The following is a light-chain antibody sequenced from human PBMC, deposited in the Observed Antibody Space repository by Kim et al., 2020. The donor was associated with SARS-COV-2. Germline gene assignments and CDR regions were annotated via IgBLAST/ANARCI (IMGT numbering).Light chain of an antibody. CDR2: YDV. CDR3: QVWHSGSNHWV. J-gene: IGLJ3*02. Sequence: APGATARNNCEEDNSGSKAVHWYQQRPGQAPVLVIYYDVDRPSGIPERFSGSNSGTAATLTITRVEPGDEADYYCQVWHSGSNHWVFGGGTQLTVL. CDR1: NSGSKA. V-gene: IGLV3-21*04.